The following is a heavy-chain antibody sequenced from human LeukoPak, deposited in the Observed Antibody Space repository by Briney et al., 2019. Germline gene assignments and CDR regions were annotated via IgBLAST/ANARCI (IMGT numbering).Heavy chain of an antibody. D-gene: IGHD3-3*01. CDR3: AKDGIFGVVLDYFDY. CDR2: IWYDGSNK. V-gene: IGHV3-33*06. Sequence: PGRSLRLSCAASGFTFTSYGMHWVRQAPGKGLEWVAVIWYDGSNKYYADSVKGRFTISRDNSKNTLYLQMNSLRVEDTAVYYCAKDGIFGVVLDYFDYWGQGTLVTVSS. CDR1: GFTFTSYG. J-gene: IGHJ4*02.